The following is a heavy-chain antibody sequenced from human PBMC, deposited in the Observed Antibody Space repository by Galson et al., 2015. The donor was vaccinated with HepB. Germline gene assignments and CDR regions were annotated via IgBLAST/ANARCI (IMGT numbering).Heavy chain of an antibody. D-gene: IGHD2-2*02. J-gene: IGHJ6*03. CDR1: GYTFTSYG. V-gene: IGHV1-18*01. CDR2: ISAYNGNT. CDR3: ARDAPVVPAAIRYYYYYYMDV. Sequence: SVKVSCKASGYTFTSYGISWVRQAPGQGLEWMGWISAYNGNTNYAQKLQGRVTMTTDTSTSTAYMELRSLRSDDTAVYYCARDAPVVPAAIRYYYYYYMDVWGKGTTVTVSS.